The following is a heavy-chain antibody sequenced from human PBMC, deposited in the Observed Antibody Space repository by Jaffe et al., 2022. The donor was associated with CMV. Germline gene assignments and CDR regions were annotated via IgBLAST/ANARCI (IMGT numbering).Heavy chain of an antibody. CDR2: IYWNDDK. V-gene: IGHV2-5*01. D-gene: IGHD1-26*01. Sequence: QITLKESGPTLVKPTQTLTLTCTFSGFSLSTSGVGVGWIRQPPGKALEWLALIYWNDDKRYSPSLKSRLTITKDTSKNQVVLTMTNMDPVDTATYYCAHSSLIGIVGSLDYWGQGTLVTVSS. J-gene: IGHJ4*02. CDR3: AHSSLIGIVGSLDY. CDR1: GFSLSTSGVG.